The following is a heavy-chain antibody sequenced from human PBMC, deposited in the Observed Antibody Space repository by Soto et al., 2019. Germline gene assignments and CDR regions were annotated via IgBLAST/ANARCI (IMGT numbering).Heavy chain of an antibody. D-gene: IGHD1-7*01. V-gene: IGHV5-51*01. Sequence: PGESLKISCKGSGYRFSSYWIAWVRQMPGKGLEWMGIIYPGDSDTRYSPSFEGQVTISADTSIRTAYLDVSRLRSDDTAMYYCARRLGTSRDAFDVWGQGTMVTVSS. CDR3: ARRLGTSRDAFDV. CDR1: GYRFSSYW. J-gene: IGHJ3*01. CDR2: IYPGDSDT.